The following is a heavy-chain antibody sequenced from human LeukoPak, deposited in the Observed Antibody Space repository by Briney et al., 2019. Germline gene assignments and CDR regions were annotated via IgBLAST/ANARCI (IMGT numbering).Heavy chain of an antibody. J-gene: IGHJ6*03. V-gene: IGHV1-69*01. CDR2: IIPIFGTA. CDR3: ARGSRYVDYYYYYYMDV. D-gene: IGHD3-16*01. Sequence: ASVKVSCKASGGTFSSYAISWVRQAPGQGLEWMGGIIPIFGTANYAQKFQGRVTITADESTSTAYMELSSLRSEDTAVYYCARGSRYVDYYYYYYMDVWGKGTTVTVSS. CDR1: GGTFSSYA.